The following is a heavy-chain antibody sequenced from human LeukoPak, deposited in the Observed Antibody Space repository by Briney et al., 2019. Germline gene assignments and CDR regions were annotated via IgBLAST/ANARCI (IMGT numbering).Heavy chain of an antibody. D-gene: IGHD3-22*01. CDR1: GGTFSSYA. J-gene: IGHJ6*03. CDR3: ARGLYDSSGYYYPYYYYYMDV. CDR2: MNPNSGNT. Sequence: ASVKVSCKASGGTFSSYAISWVRQAPGQGLEWMGWMNPNSGNTGYAQKFQGRVTITRNTSISTAYMELSSLRSEDTAVYYCARGLYDSSGYYYPYYYYYMDVWGKGTTVTVSS. V-gene: IGHV1-8*03.